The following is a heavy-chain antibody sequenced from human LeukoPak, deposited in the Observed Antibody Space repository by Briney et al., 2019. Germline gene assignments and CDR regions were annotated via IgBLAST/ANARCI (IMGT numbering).Heavy chain of an antibody. CDR2: ISSSGSTI. Sequence: PGGSLRLSCAASGFTFSSYEMNWVRQAPGKGLEWVSYISSSGSTIYYADSVKGRFTISRDNAKNSLYLQMNSLRAEDTAVYYCAREGGHDAFDIWGQGTMVTVSS. V-gene: IGHV3-48*03. CDR1: GFTFSSYE. J-gene: IGHJ3*02. CDR3: AREGGHDAFDI. D-gene: IGHD3-16*01.